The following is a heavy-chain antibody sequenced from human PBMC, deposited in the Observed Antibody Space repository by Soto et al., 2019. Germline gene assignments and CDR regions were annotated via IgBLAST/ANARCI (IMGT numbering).Heavy chain of an antibody. CDR3: ARDIVVVPAAMANYYYGMDV. D-gene: IGHD2-2*01. V-gene: IGHV1-69*01. CDR2: IIPIFGTA. CDR1: GGTFSSYA. Sequence: QVQLVQSGAEVKKPGSSVKVSCKASGGTFSSYAISWVRQAPGQGLESMGGIIPIFGTANYAQKFQGRVTITADESTSTAYMELSSLRSEDTAVYYCARDIVVVPAAMANYYYGMDVWGQGTTVTVSS. J-gene: IGHJ6*02.